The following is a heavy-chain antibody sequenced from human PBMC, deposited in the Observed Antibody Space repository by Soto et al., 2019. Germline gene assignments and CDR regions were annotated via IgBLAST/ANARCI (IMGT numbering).Heavy chain of an antibody. D-gene: IGHD4-17*01. CDR1: GYTLTELS. CDR2: FDPEDGET. Sequence: ASVKVSCKVSGYTLTELSMHWVRQAPGKGLEWMGGFDPEDGETIYAQKFQGRVTMTEDTSTDTAYMELSSLRSEDTAVYYCATDCGDYVGFDPWGQGTLVTVSS. J-gene: IGHJ5*02. CDR3: ATDCGDYVGFDP. V-gene: IGHV1-24*01.